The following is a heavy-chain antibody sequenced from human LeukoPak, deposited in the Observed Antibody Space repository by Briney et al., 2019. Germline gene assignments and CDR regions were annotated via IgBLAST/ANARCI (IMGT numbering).Heavy chain of an antibody. J-gene: IGHJ3*01. D-gene: IGHD3-22*01. CDR2: IYYSGST. Sequence: LETLSLTCSVSGGTISSTSYYWAWIRQPPGKGLEWIGSIYYSGSTYYNPSLKSRVIISVDTSKNQFSLKLHSVTAADTAVYYCARRSFEHSSGYYSRGAFAVWGQGTMVTVSS. V-gene: IGHV4-39*01. CDR3: ARRSFEHSSGYYSRGAFAV. CDR1: GGTISSTSYY.